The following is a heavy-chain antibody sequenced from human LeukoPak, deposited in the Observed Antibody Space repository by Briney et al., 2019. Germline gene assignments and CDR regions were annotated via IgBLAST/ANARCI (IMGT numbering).Heavy chain of an antibody. Sequence: GGSLRLSCAASGFSIRGYWMHWVRQAPGKGLMWVSRIKSDGSWTNYADSVRGRFTISRDNAKNTLYLQMNSLRAEDTAVYYCARDHYYDSSGFLDAFDIWGQGTMVTVSS. CDR2: IKSDGSWT. CDR3: ARDHYYDSSGFLDAFDI. CDR1: GFSIRGYW. D-gene: IGHD3-22*01. J-gene: IGHJ3*02. V-gene: IGHV3-74*01.